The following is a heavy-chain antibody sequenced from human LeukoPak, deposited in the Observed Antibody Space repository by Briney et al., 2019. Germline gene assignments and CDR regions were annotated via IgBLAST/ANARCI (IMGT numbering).Heavy chain of an antibody. CDR3: ARGIYYDILTGYYNRGFDY. Sequence: SETLSLTCTVSGGSISSYYWSWIRQPAGKGLEWIGRIYTSGSTNCNPSLKSRVTMSVDTSKNQFSLKLSSVTAADTAVYYCARGIYYDILTGYYNRGFDYWGQGTLVTVSS. D-gene: IGHD3-9*01. CDR2: IYTSGST. J-gene: IGHJ4*02. V-gene: IGHV4-4*07. CDR1: GGSISSYY.